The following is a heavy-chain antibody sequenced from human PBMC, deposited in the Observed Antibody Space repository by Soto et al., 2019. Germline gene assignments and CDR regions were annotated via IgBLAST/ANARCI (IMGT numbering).Heavy chain of an antibody. Sequence: TSETLSLSCSVYVGSFSGYYWSWMRQPPGKGLEWIGEINHSGSTNYNPSLKSRVTISVDTSKNQFSLKLSSVTAADTAVYYCARGMVALRVVVATYYYYGMDVWGQGTTVTVSS. V-gene: IGHV4-34*01. CDR3: ARGMVALRVVVATYYYYGMDV. D-gene: IGHD2-15*01. J-gene: IGHJ6*02. CDR2: INHSGST. CDR1: VGSFSGYY.